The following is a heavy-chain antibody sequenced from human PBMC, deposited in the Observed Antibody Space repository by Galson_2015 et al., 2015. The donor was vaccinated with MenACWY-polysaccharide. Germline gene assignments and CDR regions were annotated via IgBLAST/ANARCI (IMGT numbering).Heavy chain of an antibody. Sequence: ETLSLTCAVSGYSISSGYYWGWIRQPPGKGLEWIGSTYHSGSTYYNPSLKSRVTISVDTSKNQFSLKLSSVTAADTAVYYCARVEKYSGSYYILHWGQGTLVTVSS. CDR2: TYHSGST. CDR3: ARVEKYSGSYYILH. J-gene: IGHJ4*02. V-gene: IGHV4-38-2*01. CDR1: GYSISSGYY. D-gene: IGHD1-26*01.